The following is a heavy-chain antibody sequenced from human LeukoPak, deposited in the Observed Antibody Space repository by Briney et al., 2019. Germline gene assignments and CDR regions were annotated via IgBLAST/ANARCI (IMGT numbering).Heavy chain of an antibody. V-gene: IGHV3-30*02. Sequence: GGSLRLSCAASGFTFSSYGMHWVRQAPGKGLEWVAFIRYDGSNKYYADSVKGRFTISRDNSKNTLYLQMNSLRAEDTAVYYCAKDYRLGIVVVEPPYYYYMDVWGKGTTVTISS. D-gene: IGHD2-15*01. CDR3: AKDYRLGIVVVEPPYYYYMDV. CDR1: GFTFSSYG. J-gene: IGHJ6*03. CDR2: IRYDGSNK.